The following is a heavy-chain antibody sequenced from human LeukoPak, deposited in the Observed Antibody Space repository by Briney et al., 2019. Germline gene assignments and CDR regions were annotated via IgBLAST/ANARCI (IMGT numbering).Heavy chain of an antibody. Sequence: PSETLSLTCTVSGGSISSSRYYWGWIRQPPGKGLEWIGSIYYSGSTYYNPSLKSRVTISVDTSKNQFSLKLSSATAADTAVYYCARLSSSWSRTLYWYFDLWGRGTLVTVSS. J-gene: IGHJ2*01. V-gene: IGHV4-39*07. CDR3: ARLSSSWSRTLYWYFDL. CDR1: GGSISSSRYY. D-gene: IGHD6-13*01. CDR2: IYYSGST.